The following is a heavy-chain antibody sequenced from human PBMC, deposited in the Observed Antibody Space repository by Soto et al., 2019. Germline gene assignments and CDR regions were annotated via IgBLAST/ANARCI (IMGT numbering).Heavy chain of an antibody. CDR2: ISGSGGST. CDR3: AKDPPLARWLYWFDP. V-gene: IGHV3-23*01. D-gene: IGHD2-2*02. Sequence: GGSLRLSCAASGFTFGSYAMSWVRQAPGKGLEWVSAISGSGGSTYYADSVKGRFTISRDNSKNTLYLQMNSLRAEDTAVYYCAKDPPLARWLYWFDPWGQGTLVTVSS. CDR1: GFTFGSYA. J-gene: IGHJ5*02.